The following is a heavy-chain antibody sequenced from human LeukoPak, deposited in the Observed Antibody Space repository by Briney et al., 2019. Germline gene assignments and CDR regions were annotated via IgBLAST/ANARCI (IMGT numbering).Heavy chain of an antibody. CDR3: ARTRPGTGALDV. D-gene: IGHD1/OR15-1a*01. V-gene: IGHV3-7*01. CDR1: GITLSTYC. Sequence: GGSLRLSCVASGITLSTYCMCWVPQAPGKGLEGVANIKQDGSEKYYVDSVKGRFTISRDNAKNSVYLQMNSLGAEDTAVYYCARTRPGTGALDVWGQGTMVTVSS. CDR2: IKQDGSEK. J-gene: IGHJ3*01.